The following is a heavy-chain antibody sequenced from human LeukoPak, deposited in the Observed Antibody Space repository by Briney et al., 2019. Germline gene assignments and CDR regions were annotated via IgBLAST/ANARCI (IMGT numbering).Heavy chain of an antibody. CDR2: ISGSGGST. D-gene: IGHD3-22*01. V-gene: IGHV3-23*01. J-gene: IGHJ4*02. CDR3: AKFDSPYYYDSSGYLADY. CDR1: GFTFSSYA. Sequence: GGTLRLSCAASGFTFSSYAMSWVRQAPGKGLEWVSAISGSGGSTYYADSVKGRFTISRDNSKNTLYLQMNSLRAEDTAVYYCAKFDSPYYYDSSGYLADYWGQGTLVTVSS.